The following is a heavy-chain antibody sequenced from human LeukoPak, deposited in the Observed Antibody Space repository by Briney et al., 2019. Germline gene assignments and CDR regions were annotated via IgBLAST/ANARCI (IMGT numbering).Heavy chain of an antibody. D-gene: IGHD1-14*01. J-gene: IGHJ6*03. Sequence: ASVKVSCKASGYTFTSYGISWVRQAPGQGLEWMGWISAYNGNTNYAQKLQGRVTMATDTSTSTAYMELSSLRSEDTAVYYCAADRTGIYYYYYYMDVWGKGTTVTVSS. CDR3: AADRTGIYYYYYYMDV. CDR2: ISAYNGNT. CDR1: GYTFTSYG. V-gene: IGHV1-18*01.